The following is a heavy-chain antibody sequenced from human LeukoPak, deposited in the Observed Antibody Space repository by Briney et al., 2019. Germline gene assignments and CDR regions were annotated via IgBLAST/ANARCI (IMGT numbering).Heavy chain of an antibody. D-gene: IGHD5-12*01. CDR3: ARHAYSGYEVNWFDP. CDR2: IYYSGST. J-gene: IGHJ5*02. Sequence: SETLSLTGTVSGGSISSSSYYWGWIRQPPGKGLEWIGSIYYSGSTYYNPSLKSRVTISVDTSKNQFSLKLSSVTAADTAVYYCARHAYSGYEVNWFDPWGQGTLVTVSS. CDR1: GGSISSSSYY. V-gene: IGHV4-39*01.